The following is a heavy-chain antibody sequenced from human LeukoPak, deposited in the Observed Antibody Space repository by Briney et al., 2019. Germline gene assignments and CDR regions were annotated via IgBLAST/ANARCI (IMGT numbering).Heavy chain of an antibody. V-gene: IGHV1-2*04. CDR3: AKDLYLRDFWSGYFDY. CDR1: GYTFTGYY. J-gene: IGHJ4*02. D-gene: IGHD3-3*01. CDR2: INPNSGGT. Sequence: GASGTVSCKASGYTFTGYYMHWVRQAPGQGLEWMGWINPNSGGTNYAQKFQGWVTMTRDTSISTAYMELSRLRSDDTAVFYCAKDLYLRDFWSGYFDYWGQGIPVTVSS.